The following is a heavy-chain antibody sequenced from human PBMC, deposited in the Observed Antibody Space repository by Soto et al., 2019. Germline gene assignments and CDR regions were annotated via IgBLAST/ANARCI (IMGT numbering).Heavy chain of an antibody. CDR2: IIPFFHAA. J-gene: IGHJ6*02. V-gene: IGHV1-69*01. D-gene: IGHD3-10*01. Sequence: QVQLVQSGAEVKKPGSSVKVSCKASADTFSSSAFSWVRQAPGQGLEWMGGIIPFFHAANYAQRFQGRVTITADESTSTVSMELSSLLSEDTALYYCARDLSSNYHYCGMDGWGQGTTVTVSS. CDR1: ADTFSSSA. CDR3: ARDLSSNYHYCGMDG.